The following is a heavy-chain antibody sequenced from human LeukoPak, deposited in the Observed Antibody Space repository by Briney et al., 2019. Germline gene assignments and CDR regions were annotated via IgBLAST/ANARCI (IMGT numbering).Heavy chain of an antibody. CDR1: GFTFDDYA. Sequence: GGSLRLSCAASGFTFDDYAMHWVRQAPGKGLXXXXXISWNSGSIGYADSVKGRFTISRDNAKNSLYLQMNSLRAEDTALYYCAKDVEVDTAMVPYYFDYWGQGTLVTVSS. CDR2: ISWNSGSI. J-gene: IGHJ4*02. V-gene: IGHV3-9*01. D-gene: IGHD5-18*01. CDR3: AKDVEVDTAMVPYYFDY.